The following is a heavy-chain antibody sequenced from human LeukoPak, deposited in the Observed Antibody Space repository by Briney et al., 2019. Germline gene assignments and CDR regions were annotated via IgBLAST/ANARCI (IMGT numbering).Heavy chain of an antibody. CDR3: ARSSSGPDY. D-gene: IGHD3-22*01. Sequence: PSETLSLTCAVYGESFSAYYWSWIRQPPGKGLEWIGEINQSGSTNYNPSLKSRVTISIDTSENQFSLKLSSVTAADTAVYYCARSSSGPDYWGQGTLVTVSS. J-gene: IGHJ4*02. CDR1: GESFSAYY. V-gene: IGHV4-34*01. CDR2: INQSGST.